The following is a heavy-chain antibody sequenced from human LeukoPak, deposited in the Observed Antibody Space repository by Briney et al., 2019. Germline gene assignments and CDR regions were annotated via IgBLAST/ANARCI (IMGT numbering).Heavy chain of an antibody. D-gene: IGHD2-15*01. Sequence: SETLSLTCSVSGVSISRHYWSWIRQPAGEGLEWIGRIYTSGSTNYNPSLNSRVTISVDKSKNHFSLNLSSVTAADTAFYYCARDWRYCSVGSCSYYFDYWGQGALVTVSS. CDR3: ARDWRYCSVGSCSYYFDY. CDR1: GVSISRHY. CDR2: IYTSGST. V-gene: IGHV4-4*07. J-gene: IGHJ4*02.